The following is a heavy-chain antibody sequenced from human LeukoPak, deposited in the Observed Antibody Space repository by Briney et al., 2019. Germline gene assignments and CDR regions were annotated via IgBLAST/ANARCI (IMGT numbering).Heavy chain of an antibody. J-gene: IGHJ4*02. D-gene: IGHD2-21*02. V-gene: IGHV3-23*05. Sequence: GGSLRLSCAASGFTFSSYAMHWVRQPPGKGLQWASGISCNGNTKYYADSVKGRFPISRDNSKNTLYLQMNSLRDEDTAQYYCANARDCESTGYVDYWGQGTLVTVSS. CDR1: GFTFSSYA. CDR3: ANARDCESTGYVDY. CDR2: ISCNGNTK.